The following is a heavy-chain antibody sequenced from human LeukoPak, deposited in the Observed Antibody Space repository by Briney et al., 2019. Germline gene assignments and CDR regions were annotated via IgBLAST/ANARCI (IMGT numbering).Heavy chain of an antibody. CDR2: ISGSDGST. CDR1: GFTFSSYA. Sequence: PGRSLRLSCAASGFTFSSYAIHWVRQAPGKGLEWVSGISGSDGSTNYADSVKGRFTISRENSKNTLYLQMNSLRAEDTAVYYCARDQVSIAGTGIDYWGQGTLVTVSS. D-gene: IGHD6-13*01. J-gene: IGHJ4*02. V-gene: IGHV3-23*01. CDR3: ARDQVSIAGTGIDY.